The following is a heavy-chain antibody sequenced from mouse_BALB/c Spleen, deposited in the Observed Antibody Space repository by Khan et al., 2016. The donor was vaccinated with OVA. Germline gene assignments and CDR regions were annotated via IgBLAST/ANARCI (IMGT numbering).Heavy chain of an antibody. CDR3: GTDGFRGVGLDY. CDR2: IYPGDGTT. Sequence: QVQLQQSGPELVKPGALVKISCKASGYTFTAYDINWVKQRPGQGLEWIGWIYPGDGTTKYHQNFKGKSTLTADHSSHTVYMQLSGLSSEIAAVYFCGTDGFRGVGLDYWGQGTSVSVSS. J-gene: IGHJ4*01. CDR1: GYTFTAYD. V-gene: IGHV1S56*01. D-gene: IGHD1-1*02.